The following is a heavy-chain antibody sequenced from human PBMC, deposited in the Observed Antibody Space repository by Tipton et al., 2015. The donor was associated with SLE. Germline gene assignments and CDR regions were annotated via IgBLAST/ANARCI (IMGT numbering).Heavy chain of an antibody. CDR1: GGSISSYY. J-gene: IGHJ6*03. Sequence: LRLSCTVSGGSISSYYWSWIRQPPGKGLEWIGYIYYSGSTNYNPSLKSRVTISVDTSKNQFSLKLSSVTAADTAVYYCARGGGIAARPPRPYYYMDVWGKGTTVTVSS. CDR2: IYYSGST. V-gene: IGHV4-59*01. D-gene: IGHD6-6*01. CDR3: ARGGGIAARPPRPYYYMDV.